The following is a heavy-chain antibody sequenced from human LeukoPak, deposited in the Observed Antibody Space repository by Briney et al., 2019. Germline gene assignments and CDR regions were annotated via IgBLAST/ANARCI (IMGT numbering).Heavy chain of an antibody. CDR3: ARVHSSRAFDI. CDR2: ISAYNGNT. J-gene: IGHJ3*02. CDR1: GHTFTGYY. V-gene: IGHV1-18*04. D-gene: IGHD3-10*01. Sequence: ASVKVSCKASGHTFTGYYMHWVRQAPGQGLEWMGWISAYNGNTNYAQKLQGRVTMTTDTSTSTAYMELRSLRSDDTAVYYCARVHSSRAFDIWGQGTMVTVSS.